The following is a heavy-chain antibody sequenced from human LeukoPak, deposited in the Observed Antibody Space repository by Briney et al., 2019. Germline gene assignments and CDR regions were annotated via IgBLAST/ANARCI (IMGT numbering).Heavy chain of an antibody. CDR2: ISAYNGNT. V-gene: IGHV1-18*01. CDR3: ARDAQVAAAGLFDY. J-gene: IGHJ4*02. D-gene: IGHD6-13*01. CDR1: GYTFTSYG. Sequence: GASVKVSCKASGYTFTSYGISWVRQAPGQGLEWMGWISAYNGNTNYAQKLQGRVTMTTDTSTSTAYMELRSLRSDDTAVYYCARDAQVAAAGLFDYWGQGTLVTVSS.